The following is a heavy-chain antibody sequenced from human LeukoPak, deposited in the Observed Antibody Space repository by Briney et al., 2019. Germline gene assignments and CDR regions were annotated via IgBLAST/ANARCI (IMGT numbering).Heavy chain of an antibody. CDR3: ARGGGFLEWLRYNWFDP. CDR1: GYTFTSYD. J-gene: IGHJ5*02. D-gene: IGHD3-3*01. Sequence: ASVKVSCKASGYTFTSYDINWVRQATGQGLEWMGWMNPNSGNTGYAQKSQGRVTMTRNTSISTAYMELSSLRSEDTAVYYCARGGGFLEWLRYNWFDPWGQGTLVTVSS. V-gene: IGHV1-8*01. CDR2: MNPNSGNT.